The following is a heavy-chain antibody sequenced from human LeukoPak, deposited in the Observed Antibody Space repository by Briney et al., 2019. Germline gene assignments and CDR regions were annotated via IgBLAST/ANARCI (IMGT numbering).Heavy chain of an antibody. D-gene: IGHD3-16*01. CDR2: IIPIFGTA. J-gene: IGHJ5*02. CDR3: AREDPWGPVRFDP. CDR1: GGTFSSYA. V-gene: IGHV1-69*06. Sequence: GASVKVSCKASGGTFSSYAISWVRQAPGQGLEWMGGIIPIFGTANYAQKLQGRVTITADKSTSTAYMELSSLRSEDTAVYYCAREDPWGPVRFDPWGQGTLVTVSS.